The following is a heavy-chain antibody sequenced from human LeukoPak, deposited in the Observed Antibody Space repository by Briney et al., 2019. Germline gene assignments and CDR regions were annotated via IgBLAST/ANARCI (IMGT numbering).Heavy chain of an antibody. V-gene: IGHV1-46*01. J-gene: IGHJ6*02. CDR1: GYTFTSYY. D-gene: IGHD3-9*01. CDR2: INPSGGST. Sequence: GASVKVSCKASGYTFTSYYMHWVRQAPGQGLEWMGIINPSGGSTSYAQKFQGRVTMTRDMSTSTVYMELSSLSSEDTAVYYCARSYDSDHSYRGHGMDVWGQGTTVTVSS. CDR3: ARSYDSDHSYRGHGMDV.